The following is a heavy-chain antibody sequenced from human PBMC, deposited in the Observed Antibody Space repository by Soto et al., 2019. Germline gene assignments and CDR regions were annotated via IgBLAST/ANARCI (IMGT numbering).Heavy chain of an antibody. CDR2: ISAYNGNT. CDR1: GYTFTSYV. D-gene: IGHD6-19*01. CDR3: ARDRPIAVAYTTNYYYYGMDV. J-gene: IGHJ6*02. V-gene: IGHV1-18*01. Sequence: ASVKVSCKASGYTFTSYVISWVRQAPGQGLEWMGWISAYNGNTNYAQKLQGRVTMTTDTSTSTAYMELRSLRSDDTAVYYCARDRPIAVAYTTNYYYYGMDVWGQGTTVTVSS.